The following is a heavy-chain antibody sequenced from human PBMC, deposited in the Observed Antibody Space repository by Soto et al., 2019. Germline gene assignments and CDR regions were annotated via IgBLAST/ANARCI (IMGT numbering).Heavy chain of an antibody. J-gene: IGHJ2*01. CDR2: INHSGST. Sequence: QVQLQQWGAGLLKPSETLSLTCAVYGGSFSGYYWSWIRQPPGKGLEWIGEINHSGSTNYNPSLKSRVTISVDTSKNQFSLKLSSVTAADTAVYYCARQYCSGGSCYLRYWYFDLWGRGTLVTVSS. V-gene: IGHV4-34*01. CDR3: ARQYCSGGSCYLRYWYFDL. D-gene: IGHD2-15*01. CDR1: GGSFSGYY.